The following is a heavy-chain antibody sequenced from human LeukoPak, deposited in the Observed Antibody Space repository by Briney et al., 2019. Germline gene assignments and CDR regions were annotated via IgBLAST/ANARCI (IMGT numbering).Heavy chain of an antibody. V-gene: IGHV4-59*08. J-gene: IGHJ4*02. CDR3: ARHVSSGDYFDY. Sequence: SETLSLTCTVSRGSISSYYWSWIRQPPGKGLEWIGYISYSGNTNYNPSLKSRVTISVDTSKNQFSLKLSSVTAADTAVYYCARHVSSGDYFDYWGQGTLVTVSS. D-gene: IGHD6-25*01. CDR2: ISYSGNT. CDR1: RGSISSYY.